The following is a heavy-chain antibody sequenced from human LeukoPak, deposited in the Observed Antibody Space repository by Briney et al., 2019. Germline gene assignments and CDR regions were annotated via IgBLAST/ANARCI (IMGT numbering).Heavy chain of an antibody. CDR3: ARARTYYDILTGYVPGRDAFDI. V-gene: IGHV1-2*02. D-gene: IGHD3-9*01. Sequence: ASVEVSCKASGYTFTGYYMHWVRQAPGQGLEWMGWINPNSGGTNYAQKFQGRVTMTRDTSISTAYMELSRLRSDDTAVYYCARARTYYDILTGYVPGRDAFDIWGQGTMVTVSS. J-gene: IGHJ3*02. CDR1: GYTFTGYY. CDR2: INPNSGGT.